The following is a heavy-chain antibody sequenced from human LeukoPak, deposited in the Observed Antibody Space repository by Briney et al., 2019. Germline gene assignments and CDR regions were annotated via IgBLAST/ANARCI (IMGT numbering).Heavy chain of an antibody. CDR2: ISSISSII. D-gene: IGHD6-13*01. J-gene: IGHJ4*02. CDR3: ARSRPGTEAGQPNFDY. Sequence: GGSLRLSCAAAGFTFITYSMSWVRQAPGKGLEWVSYISSISSIIYYADSVKGRFTISRDNAKSSLYLQMNSLRAEDTAVYYCARSRPGTEAGQPNFDYWGQGTLVTVSS. V-gene: IGHV3-48*01. CDR1: GFTFITYS.